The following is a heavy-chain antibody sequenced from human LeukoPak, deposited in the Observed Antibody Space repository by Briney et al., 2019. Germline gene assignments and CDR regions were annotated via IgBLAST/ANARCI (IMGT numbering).Heavy chain of an antibody. CDR2: ISGSGGST. CDR1: GFTVSGSS. D-gene: IGHD6-19*01. CDR3: ARTRSSGSWNDY. J-gene: IGHJ4*02. Sequence: GGSLRLSCAASGFTVSGSSMAWVRQAPGKGLEWVSAISGSGGSTYYADSVKGRFTISRDNSKNTLYLQMNSLRAEDTAVYYCARTRSSGSWNDYWGQGTLVTVSS. V-gene: IGHV3-23*01.